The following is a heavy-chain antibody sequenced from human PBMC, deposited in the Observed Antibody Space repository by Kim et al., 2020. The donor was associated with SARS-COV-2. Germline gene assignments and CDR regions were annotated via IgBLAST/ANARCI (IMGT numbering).Heavy chain of an antibody. CDR3: ARDPTVTTSYDYYYAMDV. CDR1: GYTFTNYY. Sequence: ASVKVSCKASGYTFTNYYMHWVRQAPGQGLEWMGIINPSGGSLNYAQKFQGRVTMSRDTSTSAVYMELSSLRSEDTAVYYCARDPTVTTSYDYYYAMDVWGEGTTVTVSS. V-gene: IGHV1-46*01. CDR2: INPSGGSL. D-gene: IGHD4-17*01. J-gene: IGHJ6*01.